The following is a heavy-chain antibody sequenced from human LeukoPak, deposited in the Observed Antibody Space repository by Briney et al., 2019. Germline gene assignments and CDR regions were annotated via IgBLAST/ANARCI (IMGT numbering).Heavy chain of an antibody. CDR3: ARAFLPNILVVPAAPGTFYYCYMDA. D-gene: IGHD2-2*01. V-gene: IGHV3-21*01. J-gene: IGHJ6*03. CDR1: GFTISSNS. Sequence: GGTLSLSCAASGFTISSNSMNWVRTGPGKGLEWGSSISICSSYIYYAVSVKGRFTIPRDNAKTSLYLQMTRQRAEDTAVYCCARAFLPNILVVPAAPGTFYYCYMDAWGKGNPVTVSS. CDR2: ISICSSYI.